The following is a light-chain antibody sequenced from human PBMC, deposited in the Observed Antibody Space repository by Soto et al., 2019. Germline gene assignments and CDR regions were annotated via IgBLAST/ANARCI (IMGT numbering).Light chain of an antibody. V-gene: IGLV2-14*01. Sequence: QSVLTQPASVSGSPGQSITISCTGTSSDVGAYNYVSWYQHHPGKVPKLLIYEVTNRPSGVSDRFSGSKSGNTASLAISGLRSEDEADYYCAAWDDSLSGRVFGGGTKVTVL. J-gene: IGLJ3*02. CDR2: EVT. CDR3: AAWDDSLSGRV. CDR1: SSDVGAYNY.